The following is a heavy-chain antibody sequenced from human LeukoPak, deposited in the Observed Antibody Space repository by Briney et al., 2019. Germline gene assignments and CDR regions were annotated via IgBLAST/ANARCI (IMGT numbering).Heavy chain of an antibody. D-gene: IGHD3-3*01. CDR1: GFTFSSYS. V-gene: IGHV3-21*01. Sequence: GGSLRLSCAASGFTFSSYSMNWVRQAPGKGLEWVSSISSSSSYIYYADSVKGRFTISRDNAKNSLYLQMNSLRAEDTAVYYCARDQISYDFWSGYYKPFDYWGQGTLVTVSS. CDR3: ARDQISYDFWSGYYKPFDY. J-gene: IGHJ4*02. CDR2: ISSSSSYI.